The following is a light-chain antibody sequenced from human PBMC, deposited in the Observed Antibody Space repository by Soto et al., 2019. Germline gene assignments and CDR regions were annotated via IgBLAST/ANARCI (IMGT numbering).Light chain of an antibody. Sequence: DIQLTQSPSSLSASVGDRVTITCRATQGIYNYLAWYQQKPGKVPKLLINAASTLQSGVPSRFSGSGSGTDFTLTISSLQPEDVATYYCQKYNSAPLTFGTGTKVEIK. J-gene: IGKJ3*01. V-gene: IGKV1-27*01. CDR3: QKYNSAPLT. CDR1: QGIYNY. CDR2: AAS.